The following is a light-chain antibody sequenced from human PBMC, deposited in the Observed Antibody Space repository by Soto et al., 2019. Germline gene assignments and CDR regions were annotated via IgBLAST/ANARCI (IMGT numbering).Light chain of an antibody. V-gene: IGKV1-5*03. CDR1: QTVINW. CDR2: KAS. CDR3: PHYNTIPWT. Sequence: DIQMTQSPSTLSASVGDRVTITCRASQTVINWLAWYQQKPGKAPKLLIYKASSLEGGVPSRFSGSGSGTAFTLTISSLQPDDFAPYYCPHYNTIPWTFGQGTKLDI. J-gene: IGKJ1*01.